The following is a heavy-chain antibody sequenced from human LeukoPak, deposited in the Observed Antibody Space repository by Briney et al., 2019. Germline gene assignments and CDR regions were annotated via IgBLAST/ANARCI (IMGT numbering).Heavy chain of an antibody. CDR3: ARGYGSLSSWYSCWFDP. CDR1: GGSISSGGYY. D-gene: IGHD6-13*01. J-gene: IGHJ5*02. CDR2: INHSGST. V-gene: IGHV4-39*07. Sequence: PSETLSLTCTVSGGSISSGGYYWSWIRQPPGKGLEWIGEINHSGSTNYNPSLKSRVTISVDTSKNQFSLKLSSVTAADTAVYYCARGYGSLSSWYSCWFDPWGQGTLVTVSS.